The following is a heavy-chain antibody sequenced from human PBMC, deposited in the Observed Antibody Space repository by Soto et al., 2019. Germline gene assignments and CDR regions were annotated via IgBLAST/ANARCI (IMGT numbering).Heavy chain of an antibody. Sequence: SETLSLTCAVYGGSFSGYYWSWIRQPPGKGLEWIGEINHSGSTNYNPSLKSRVTISVDTSKNQFSLKLSSVTAADTAVYYCARGKRITMVRGNDAFDIWGQGAMVT. V-gene: IGHV4-34*01. CDR1: GGSFSGYY. D-gene: IGHD3-10*01. CDR2: INHSGST. CDR3: ARGKRITMVRGNDAFDI. J-gene: IGHJ3*02.